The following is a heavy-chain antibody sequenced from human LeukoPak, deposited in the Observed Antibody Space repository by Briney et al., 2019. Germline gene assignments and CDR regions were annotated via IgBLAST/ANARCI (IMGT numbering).Heavy chain of an antibody. V-gene: IGHV1-24*01. CDR3: AIRPRLRYFDWLPQRGDGTEFDH. CDR1: GYTLTELS. CDR2: FDPEDGET. J-gene: IGHJ5*02. Sequence: ASVKVSCKVSGYTLTELSMHWVRQAPGKGLEWMGGFDPEDGETIYAQKFQGRVTMTEDTSTDTAYMELSSLRSEDTAVYYCAIRPRLRYFDWLPQRGDGTEFDHWGQGTLLTVSS. D-gene: IGHD3-9*01.